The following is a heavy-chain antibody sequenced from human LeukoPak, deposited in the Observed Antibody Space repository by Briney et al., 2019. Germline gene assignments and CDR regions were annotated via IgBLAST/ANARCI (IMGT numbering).Heavy chain of an antibody. D-gene: IGHD2-8*01. V-gene: IGHV4-59*01. J-gene: IGHJ3*02. CDR2: IYYSGST. CDR1: GGSISSYY. CDR3: ARSVWDAFDI. Sequence: SETLSLTCTVSGGSISSYYWSWIRQPPGKGLEWIGYIYYSGSTNYNPSLQSRVTISVDTSKNQFSLKLSSVTAADTAVYYCARSVWDAFDIWGQGTMVTVSS.